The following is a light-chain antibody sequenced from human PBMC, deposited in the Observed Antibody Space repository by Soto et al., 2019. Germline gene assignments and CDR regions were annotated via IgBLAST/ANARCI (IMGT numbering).Light chain of an antibody. CDR3: QQHGRSPPSWT. CDR1: QSVTNNY. V-gene: IGKV3-20*01. Sequence: ETVLTQSPGTLSLSPGERATLFCRASQSVTNNYLAWYQHKPGQAPRLPIYGASSRATGIPDRFRASGSGTDFTLTISRLEPEDFAVYYCQQHGRSPPSWTFGQGTKVEIK. J-gene: IGKJ1*01. CDR2: GAS.